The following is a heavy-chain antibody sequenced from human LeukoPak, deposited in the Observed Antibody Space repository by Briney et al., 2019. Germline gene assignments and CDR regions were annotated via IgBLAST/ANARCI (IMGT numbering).Heavy chain of an antibody. D-gene: IGHD5-24*01. J-gene: IGHJ4*02. Sequence: SETLSLTCTVSGYSISSGYYWGWIRQPPGKGLEWIGSIYRSGSTHYNPSLKSRVTISTDTSKNQFSLKLSSVTAADTAVYYCASTNTDGYNFDSWGQGTLVTVSS. V-gene: IGHV4-38-2*02. CDR1: GYSISSGYY. CDR3: ASTNTDGYNFDS. CDR2: IYRSGST.